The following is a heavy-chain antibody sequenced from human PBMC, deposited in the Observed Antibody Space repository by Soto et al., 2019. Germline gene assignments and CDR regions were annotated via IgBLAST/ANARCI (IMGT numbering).Heavy chain of an antibody. Sequence: SETLSLTCAVSGDSISTGDWWIWVRQPPGKGLEWIGEIYHSGSTNYNPSLKSRVTMSVDKSKNQFSLKLNSVTAADTAVYYCARMFLSSAYYFFDYWGPGTLVTVSS. V-gene: IGHV4-4*02. D-gene: IGHD3-22*01. J-gene: IGHJ4*02. CDR3: ARMFLSSAYYFFDY. CDR2: IYHSGST. CDR1: GDSISTGDW.